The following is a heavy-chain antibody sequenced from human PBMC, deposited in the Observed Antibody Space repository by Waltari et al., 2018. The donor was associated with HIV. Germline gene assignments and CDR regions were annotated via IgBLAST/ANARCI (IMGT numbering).Heavy chain of an antibody. J-gene: IGHJ4*02. CDR2: WNPNSGXX. D-gene: IGHD5-18*01. CDR1: GYTFTSXE. Sequence: QVQLVQSGAEVKKXGXXVXVXCKASGYTFTSXEXKWGGQATGTGLEGMGWWNPNSGXXGVXQXXXXXVTXTXSTSISTAYXXLSXLRXXDTAVYYCACGYSYGTFDYWGQGTLVTVSS. V-gene: IGHV1-8*01. CDR3: ACGYSYGTFDY.